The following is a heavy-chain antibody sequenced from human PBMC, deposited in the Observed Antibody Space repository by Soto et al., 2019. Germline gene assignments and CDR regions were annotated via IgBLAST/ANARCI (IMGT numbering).Heavy chain of an antibody. CDR3: AKDLGSYYVFQH. CDR1: GFTFSSYA. Sequence: EVQLLESGGGLVQPGGPLRLSCAASGFTFSSYAMSWVRQAPGKGLEWVSAISGSGGSTYYADSVKGRFTISRDNSKNTLYLQMNSLRAEDTAVYYCAKDLGSYYVFQHWGQGTLVTVSS. CDR2: ISGSGGST. V-gene: IGHV3-23*01. D-gene: IGHD1-26*01. J-gene: IGHJ1*01.